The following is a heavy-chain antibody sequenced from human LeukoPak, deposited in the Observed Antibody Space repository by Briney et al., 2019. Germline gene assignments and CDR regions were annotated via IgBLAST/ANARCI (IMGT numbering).Heavy chain of an antibody. Sequence: GGSLSLSCAASGFTFSSYSMNWVRQAPGKGLEWVSSISSSSSYIYYADSVKGRFTISRDNAKNSLYLQMNSLRAEDTAVYYCASEVGADSRDFDYWGQGTLVTVSS. J-gene: IGHJ4*02. CDR1: GFTFSSYS. CDR3: ASEVGADSRDFDY. V-gene: IGHV3-21*01. CDR2: ISSSSSYI. D-gene: IGHD1-26*01.